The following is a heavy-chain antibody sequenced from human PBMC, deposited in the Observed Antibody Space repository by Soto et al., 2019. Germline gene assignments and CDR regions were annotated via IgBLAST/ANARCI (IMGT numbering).Heavy chain of an antibody. V-gene: IGHV3-30*18. CDR2: ISYDGSNK. CDR3: AKDRNWNDDYYGMDV. J-gene: IGHJ6*02. D-gene: IGHD1-1*01. Sequence: GGSLRLSCAASGFTFSSYGMHWVRQAPGKGLEWVAVISYDGSNKYYADSVKGRFTISRDNSKNTLYLQMNSLRAEDTAVYYCAKDRNWNDDYYGMDVWGQGTTVTVSS. CDR1: GFTFSSYG.